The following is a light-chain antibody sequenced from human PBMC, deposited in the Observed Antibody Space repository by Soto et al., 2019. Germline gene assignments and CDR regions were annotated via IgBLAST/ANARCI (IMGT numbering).Light chain of an antibody. Sequence: QSVLTQPPSASGTPGQRVTISCSGSRSNVASNTVNWYQQLPGTAPRVLIYSNNQRPSGVPGRFSGSKTGTSASLAISGLRSEDEGDYSCAAWDDSLNAVLFGGGTKLTVL. CDR2: SNN. CDR3: AAWDDSLNAVL. V-gene: IGLV1-44*01. CDR1: RSNVASNT. J-gene: IGLJ3*02.